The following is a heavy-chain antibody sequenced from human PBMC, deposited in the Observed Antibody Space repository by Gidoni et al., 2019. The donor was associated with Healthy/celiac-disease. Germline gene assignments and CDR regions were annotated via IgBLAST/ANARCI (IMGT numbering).Heavy chain of an antibody. V-gene: IGHV3-23*01. D-gene: IGHD5-12*01. CDR1: GFTFSTYA. CDR3: AVRRDGYHRD. CDR2: ISNSGDST. J-gene: IGHJ3*01. Sequence: EVQLLESGGGLVQPGGSLRLSCAASGFTFSTYAMSWVRQAPEKGLEWVSTISNSGDSTFYADSVKGRFTISRDNSKNTLYLQTNTLRAEDTAVYYCAVRRDGYHRDWGQGTMVTVSS.